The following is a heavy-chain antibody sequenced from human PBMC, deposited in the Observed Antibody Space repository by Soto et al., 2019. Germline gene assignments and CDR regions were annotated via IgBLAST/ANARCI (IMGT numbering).Heavy chain of an antibody. V-gene: IGHV3-23*01. Sequence: GGSLRLSCAASGFTFSNFAMNWVRQAPGKGLEWVSAISNSFSDGNTHYADSVKGRFTISGDNDKNTVFLEIDSLRAEDTAVYYCAKVFSPEGGNYFDHWGPGTLVTVSS. CDR2: ISNSFSDGNT. CDR3: AKVFSPEGGNYFDH. CDR1: GFTFSNFA. J-gene: IGHJ4*02.